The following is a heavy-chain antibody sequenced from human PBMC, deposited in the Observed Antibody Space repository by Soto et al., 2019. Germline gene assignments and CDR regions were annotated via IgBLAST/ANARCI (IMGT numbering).Heavy chain of an antibody. CDR2: IYGSGST. Sequence: QVQLQESGPGLVEPSQTLSLTCTVSGGPITNYWSWIRQHPGKGLEWIGYIYGSGSTYYNPSLKSRLTMSLDTSKNQLSLKLTSVTAADTAVYYCARVNLDYVTGMDVWGPGTTVTVSS. CDR1: GGPITNY. V-gene: IGHV4-31*03. J-gene: IGHJ6*02. CDR3: ARVNLDYVTGMDV. D-gene: IGHD4-17*01.